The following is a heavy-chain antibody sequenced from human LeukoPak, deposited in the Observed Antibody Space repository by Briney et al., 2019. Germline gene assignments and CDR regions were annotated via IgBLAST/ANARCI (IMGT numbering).Heavy chain of an antibody. CDR2: ISYDGSNK. CDR3: ARVDRYRHDAFDI. J-gene: IGHJ3*02. D-gene: IGHD1-14*01. Sequence: GGSLRLSCAASGFTFSSYAMHWVRQAPGKGLEWVAVISYDGSNKYYADSVKGRFTISRDNSKNTLYLQMNSLRAEDTAVYYCARVDRYRHDAFDIWGQGTMVTVSS. CDR1: GFTFSSYA. V-gene: IGHV3-30*04.